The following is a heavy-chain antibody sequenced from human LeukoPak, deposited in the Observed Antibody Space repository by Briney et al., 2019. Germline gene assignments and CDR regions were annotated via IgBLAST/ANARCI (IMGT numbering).Heavy chain of an antibody. CDR2: IYYSGST. Sequence: PSQTLSLTCTVSGGSISSGDYYWSWIRQPPGKGLEWIGYIYYSGSTYYNASLKSRVTISVDTSKNQFSLKLSSVTAADTAVYYCARVVVAAGHWFDPWGQGTLVTVSS. J-gene: IGHJ5*02. CDR1: GGSISSGDYY. V-gene: IGHV4-30-4*01. D-gene: IGHD2-15*01. CDR3: ARVVVAAGHWFDP.